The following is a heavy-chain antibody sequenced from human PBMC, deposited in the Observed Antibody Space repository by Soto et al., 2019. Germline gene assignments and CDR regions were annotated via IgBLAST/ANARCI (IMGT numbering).Heavy chain of an antibody. CDR2: LNPKSGGT. CDR3: ATERYQALSDGMDV. J-gene: IGHJ6*02. V-gene: IGHV1-2*02. Sequence: ASVKVSCKASGFTFSDYYMHWVREAPGQGLEWMGWLNPKSGGTTYAQKFQGRLTLSRDTSINTAYMELSRLSIDDTALYYCATERYQALSDGMDVWGQGTTVTVSS. D-gene: IGHD3-16*02. CDR1: GFTFSDYY.